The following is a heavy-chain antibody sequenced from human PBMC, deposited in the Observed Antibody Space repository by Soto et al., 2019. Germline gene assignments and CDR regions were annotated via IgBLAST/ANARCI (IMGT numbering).Heavy chain of an antibody. J-gene: IGHJ4*02. CDR1: GGSISSSSYY. CDR3: ARKWFGENPLDY. Sequence: SETLSLTCTVSGGSISSSSYYWGWIRQPPGKGLEWIGSIFYSGSAYYNPSLKSRVTISVDTSKNQFSLKLSSVTAADTAVYYCARKWFGENPLDYWGQGTLVTVSS. V-gene: IGHV4-39*01. D-gene: IGHD3-10*01. CDR2: IFYSGSA.